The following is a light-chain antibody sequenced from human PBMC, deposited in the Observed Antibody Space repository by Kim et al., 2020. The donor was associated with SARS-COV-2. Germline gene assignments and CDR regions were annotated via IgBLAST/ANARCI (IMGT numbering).Light chain of an antibody. J-gene: IGLJ3*02. CDR1: SSDIGDNT. CDR3: ATWDDSLNGPV. CDR2: GNN. Sequence: GQGVTLSCSGSSSDIGDNTVHWYQHLPGTTPKLLIYGNNKRPSRVPDRFSGSKSGTSASLVIRGLQTEDEADYYCATWDDSLNGPVFGGGTQLTVL. V-gene: IGLV1-44*01.